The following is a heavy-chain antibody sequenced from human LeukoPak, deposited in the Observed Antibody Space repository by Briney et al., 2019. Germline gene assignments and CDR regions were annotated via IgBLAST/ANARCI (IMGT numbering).Heavy chain of an antibody. CDR1: GFTFSSYC. D-gene: IGHD6-19*01. V-gene: IGHV3-30*18. CDR2: ISYDGSNK. CDR3: AKGKGAGSGWYGNYFDY. Sequence: PGGSLRLSCAASGFTFSSYCMHWVRQAPGKGLEWVAVISYDGSNKYHADSVKGRFTISRDNSKNTLYLHMNSLRAEDTAVYYCAKGKGAGSGWYGNYFDYWGQGTLVTVSS. J-gene: IGHJ4*02.